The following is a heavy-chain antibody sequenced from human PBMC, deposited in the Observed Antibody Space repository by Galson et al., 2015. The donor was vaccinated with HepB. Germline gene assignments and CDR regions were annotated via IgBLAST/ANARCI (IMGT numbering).Heavy chain of an antibody. D-gene: IGHD6-13*01. V-gene: IGHV4-31*03. Sequence: TLSLTCTVSGGSISSGGYYWSWIRQHPGKGLEWIGYIYYSGSTYYNPSLKSRVTISVDTSKNQFSLKLSSVTAADTAVYYCARGVALTWYPWGSSWYVGGWFDPWGQGTLVTVSS. CDR2: IYYSGST. CDR3: ARGVALTWYPWGSSWYVGGWFDP. J-gene: IGHJ5*02. CDR1: GGSISSGGYY.